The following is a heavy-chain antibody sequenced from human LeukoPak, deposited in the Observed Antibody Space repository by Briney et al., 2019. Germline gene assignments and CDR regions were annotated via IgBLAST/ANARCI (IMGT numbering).Heavy chain of an antibody. CDR1: GGSITNILYY. CDR3: AREMYDSGGYRVPYFED. CDR2: MHHSGST. Sequence: PSETLSLTCSVSGGSITNILYYWGWIRQPPGKGLEWIGSMHHSGSTFYNPSLKSRVTISGDTSKNQLSLKLSSVTAADTAIYYCAREMYDSGGYRVPYFEDWGQGTLVTVSS. D-gene: IGHD3-22*01. V-gene: IGHV4-39*07. J-gene: IGHJ4*02.